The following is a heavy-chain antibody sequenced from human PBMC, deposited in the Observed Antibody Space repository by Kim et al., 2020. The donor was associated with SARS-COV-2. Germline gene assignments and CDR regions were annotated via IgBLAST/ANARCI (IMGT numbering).Heavy chain of an antibody. V-gene: IGHV3-66*02. CDR2: IYSGGST. Sequence: GGSLRLSCAASGFTVSSNYMSWVRQAPGKGLEWVSVIYSGGSTYYADSVKGRFTISRDNSKNTLYLRMNSLRAEDTAVYYCARDKGSSSWYHPYYYYGMDVWGQGTTVTVSS. CDR1: GFTVSSNY. D-gene: IGHD6-13*01. J-gene: IGHJ6*02. CDR3: ARDKGSSSWYHPYYYYGMDV.